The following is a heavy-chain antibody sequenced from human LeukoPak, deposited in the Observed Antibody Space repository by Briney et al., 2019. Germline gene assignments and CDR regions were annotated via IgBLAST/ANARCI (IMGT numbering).Heavy chain of an antibody. V-gene: IGHV1-2*06. D-gene: IGHD6-19*01. Sequence: ASVKVSCKASGYTFTGYYMHWVRPAPGLGLWYMVRINPKSGDANYTQKFQGRVTMTRDTSISTAYMEVSRLRSDDTAVYYRARAPDRAEQWQTGTNWFDPWGQGTLVTVSS. CDR3: ARAPDRAEQWQTGTNWFDP. CDR2: INPKSGDA. CDR1: GYTFTGYY. J-gene: IGHJ5*02.